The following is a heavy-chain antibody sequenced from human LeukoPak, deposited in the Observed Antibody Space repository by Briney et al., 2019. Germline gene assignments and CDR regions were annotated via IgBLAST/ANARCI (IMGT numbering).Heavy chain of an antibody. V-gene: IGHV1-69*06. J-gene: IGHJ5*02. CDR3: ARVLGTGYSRRWFDP. D-gene: IGHD3/OR15-3a*01. CDR2: IIPIFVTA. CDR1: GGTFSSYA. Sequence: SVKVSCKASGGTFSSYAISWVRQAPGQGLEWMGGIIPIFVTANYAQKFQGRATITAEKSTSTAYMGLSSLRSEDTAVYYCARVLGTGYSRRWFDPWGQGTLVTVSS.